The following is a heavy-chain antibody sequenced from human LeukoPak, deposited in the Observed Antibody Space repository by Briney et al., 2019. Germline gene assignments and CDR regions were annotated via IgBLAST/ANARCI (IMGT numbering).Heavy chain of an antibody. CDR3: ARLGYYDALTDILDDF. CDR1: GFIVSSNY. D-gene: IGHD3-9*01. Sequence: PGGSLRLSCAASGFIVSSNYMSWVRQAPGKGLEWVSIIYSGGSTYYADSVKGRFTISRDISKNTLHLQMNSLRAEDTAVYYCARLGYYDALTDILDDFWGQGTLVTDSS. V-gene: IGHV3-53*01. J-gene: IGHJ4*02. CDR2: IYSGGST.